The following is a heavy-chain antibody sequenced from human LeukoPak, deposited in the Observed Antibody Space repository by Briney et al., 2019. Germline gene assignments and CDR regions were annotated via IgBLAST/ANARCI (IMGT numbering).Heavy chain of an antibody. V-gene: IGHV1-2*02. J-gene: IGHJ3*02. CDR3: AKVGYTSGYITPQDAFDI. D-gene: IGHD3-22*01. CDR2: INPNSGDT. CDR1: GYTFTGYY. Sequence: ASVKLSCKASGYTFTGYYMHWVRQAPGQGLEWMGWINPNSGDTNYAQKFQGSVTMTRDTSISTAYMELSRLRSDDTAVYYCAKVGYTSGYITPQDAFDIWGQGTMVTVSS.